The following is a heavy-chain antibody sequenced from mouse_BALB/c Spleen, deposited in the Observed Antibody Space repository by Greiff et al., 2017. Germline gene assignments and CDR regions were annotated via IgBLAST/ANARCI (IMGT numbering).Heavy chain of an antibody. CDR3: ARLGFYDYS. Sequence: QVQLQQSGAELVKPGASVKLSCKASGYTFTSYWMHWVKQRPGQGLEWIGEINPSNGRTNYNEKFKSKATLTVDKSSSTAYMQLSSLTSEDSAVYYCARLGFYDYSWGQGTSVTVSS. D-gene: IGHD2-4*01. V-gene: IGHV1S81*02. CDR2: INPSNGRT. CDR1: GYTFTSYW. J-gene: IGHJ4*01.